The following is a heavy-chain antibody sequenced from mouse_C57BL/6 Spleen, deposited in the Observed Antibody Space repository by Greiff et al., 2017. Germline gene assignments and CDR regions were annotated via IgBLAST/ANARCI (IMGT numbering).Heavy chain of an antibody. D-gene: IGHD1-1*01. CDR3: VRGYYGSRVGVYYYAMDY. Sequence: EVQLQESGGGLVQPKGSLKLSCAASGFTFNTYAMHWVRQAPGKGLEWVARIRSKSSNYATYYADSVKDRFTISRDDSQSMLYLQMNNLKTEDTAMYYCVRGYYGSRVGVYYYAMDYWGQGTSVTVSS. V-gene: IGHV10-3*01. CDR2: IRSKSSNYAT. CDR1: GFTFNTYA. J-gene: IGHJ4*01.